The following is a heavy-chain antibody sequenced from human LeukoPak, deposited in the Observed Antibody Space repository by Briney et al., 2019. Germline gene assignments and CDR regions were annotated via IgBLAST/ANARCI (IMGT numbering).Heavy chain of an antibody. V-gene: IGHV4-39*07. CDR1: GGSISSNTYY. J-gene: IGHJ4*02. Sequence: PSETLSLTCTVSGGSISSNTYYWGWIRQPPGKGLEWIGEINHSGSTNYNPSLKSRVTISVDTSKNQFSLKLSSVTAADTAVYYCAGTHYCSSTSCYIGGPPYWGQGTLVTVSS. CDR3: AGTHYCSSTSCYIGGPPY. D-gene: IGHD2-2*02. CDR2: INHSGST.